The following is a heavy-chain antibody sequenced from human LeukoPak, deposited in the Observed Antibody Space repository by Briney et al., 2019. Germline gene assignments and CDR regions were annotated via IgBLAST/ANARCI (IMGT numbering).Heavy chain of an antibody. CDR2: ISYDGSNK. D-gene: IGHD5-18*01. V-gene: IGHV3-30-3*01. J-gene: IGHJ3*02. Sequence: GGSLRLSCAASGFTFSSYAMHWVRQAPGEGLEWVAVISYDGSNKYYADSVKGRFTISRDNSKNTLYLQMNSLRAEDTAVYYCARDLDPYSYGYKGAFDIWGQGTMVTVSS. CDR3: ARDLDPYSYGYKGAFDI. CDR1: GFTFSSYA.